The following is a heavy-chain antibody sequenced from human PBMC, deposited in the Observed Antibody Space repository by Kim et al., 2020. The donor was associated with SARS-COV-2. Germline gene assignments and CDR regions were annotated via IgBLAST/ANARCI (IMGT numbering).Heavy chain of an antibody. D-gene: IGHD2-15*01. CDR2: IIPIFGTA. Sequence: SVKVSCKASGGTFSSYAISWVRQAPGQGLEWMGGIIPIFGTANYAQKFQGRVTITADESTSTAYMELSSLRSEDTAVYYCARSGCSGGSCHLYNWFDPWGQGTLVTVSS. V-gene: IGHV1-69*13. CDR3: ARSGCSGGSCHLYNWFDP. CDR1: GGTFSSYA. J-gene: IGHJ5*02.